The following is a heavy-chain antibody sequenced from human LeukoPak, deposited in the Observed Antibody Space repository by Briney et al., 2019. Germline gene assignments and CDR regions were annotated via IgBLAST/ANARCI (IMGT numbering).Heavy chain of an antibody. CDR2: ISSSSSYI. CDR1: GFTFSSYS. V-gene: IGHV3-21*01. D-gene: IGHD5-12*01. Sequence: GGSLRLSCAASGFTFSSYSMNWVRQAPGKGLEWVSSISSSSSYIYYADSVKGRFTISRDNAKSSLYLQMNSLRAEDTAVYYCARGHSGYDYPDYFDYWGQGTLVTVSS. J-gene: IGHJ4*02. CDR3: ARGHSGYDYPDYFDY.